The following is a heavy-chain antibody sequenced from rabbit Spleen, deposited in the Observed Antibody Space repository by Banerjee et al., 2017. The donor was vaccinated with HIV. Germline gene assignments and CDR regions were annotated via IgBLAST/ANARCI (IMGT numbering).Heavy chain of an antibody. Sequence: QSLEESGGGLVQPEGSLTLTCTASGVSFSSNSYMCWVRQAPGKGLEWIACIYAGSSGSTYSATWAKGRFTMSRTSSTTVTLQMTSLTAADTATYFCARDLVAVIGWNFNLWGQGTLVTVS. V-gene: IGHV1S40*01. CDR3: ARDLVAVIGWNFNL. CDR2: IYAGSSGST. J-gene: IGHJ4*01. D-gene: IGHD1-1*01. CDR1: GVSFSSNSY.